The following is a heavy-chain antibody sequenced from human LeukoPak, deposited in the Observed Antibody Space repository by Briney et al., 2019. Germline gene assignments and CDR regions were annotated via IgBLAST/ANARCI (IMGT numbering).Heavy chain of an antibody. J-gene: IGHJ4*02. V-gene: IGHV4-31*03. Sequence: SETLSLTCTVSGGSISNGDHYWSWIRQHPGKGLEWIGHIYYSGSTYYNPSLKSRGIISVETSKNQFSLKLSSVTAADTAVYYCARISFYYDSSGYPPPFNYWGQGTLVTVSS. CDR1: GGSISNGDHY. CDR3: ARISFYYDSSGYPPPFNY. CDR2: IYYSGST. D-gene: IGHD3-22*01.